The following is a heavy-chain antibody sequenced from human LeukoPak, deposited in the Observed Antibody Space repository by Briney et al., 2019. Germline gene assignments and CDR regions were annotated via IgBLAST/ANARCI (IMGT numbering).Heavy chain of an antibody. CDR3: ARAAGAAAAFDY. D-gene: IGHD6-13*01. Sequence: PSETLSLTCTVSGGSISSSSYYWGWIRQPPGKGLEWIGSIYYSGSTYYNPSLKSRVTISVDTSKNQFSLKLSSVTAADTAVYYCARAAGAAAAFDYWGQGTLVTVSS. CDR1: GGSISSSSYY. V-gene: IGHV4-39*07. J-gene: IGHJ4*02. CDR2: IYYSGST.